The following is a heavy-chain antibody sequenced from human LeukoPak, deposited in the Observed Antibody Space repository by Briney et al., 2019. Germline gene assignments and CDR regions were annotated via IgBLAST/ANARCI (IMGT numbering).Heavy chain of an antibody. J-gene: IGHJ4*02. V-gene: IGHV3-30*04. Sequence: GGSLRLSCAASGFTFSSYAMHWVRQAPGKGLEWVAVISYDGSNKYYADSVKGRFTISRDNSKNTLYLQMNSLRAEDTAVYYCAKNRGQYYYGSGIIDYWGQGTLVTVSS. CDR2: ISYDGSNK. CDR3: AKNRGQYYYGSGIIDY. CDR1: GFTFSSYA. D-gene: IGHD3-10*01.